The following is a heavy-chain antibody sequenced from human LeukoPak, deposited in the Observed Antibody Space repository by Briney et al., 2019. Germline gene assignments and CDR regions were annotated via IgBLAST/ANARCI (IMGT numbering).Heavy chain of an antibody. CDR1: GGSISSYY. Sequence: SEALSLTCTVSGGSISSYYWSWIRQPPGKGLEWIGYIYYSGSTNYNPSLKSRVTISVDTSKNQFSLKLSSVTAADTAVYYCARPSTYWYFDLWAVAPWSLSPQ. J-gene: IGHJ2*01. CDR3: ARPSTYWYFDL. V-gene: IGHV4-59*08. CDR2: IYYSGST.